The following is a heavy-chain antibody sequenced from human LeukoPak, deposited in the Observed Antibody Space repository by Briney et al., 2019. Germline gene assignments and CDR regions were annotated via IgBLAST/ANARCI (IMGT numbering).Heavy chain of an antibody. CDR3: ARSGVGSSGWYSSGMDV. CDR1: GFTFSSYD. V-gene: IGHV3-13*01. J-gene: IGHJ6*02. D-gene: IGHD6-19*01. Sequence: GGSLRLSCAASGFTFSSYDMHWVRQATGKGLEWVSAICTAGDTYYPGSVKGRFTISRENAKNSLYLQMNSLRAGDTAVYYCARSGVGSSGWYSSGMDVWGQGTTVTVSS. CDR2: ICTAGDT.